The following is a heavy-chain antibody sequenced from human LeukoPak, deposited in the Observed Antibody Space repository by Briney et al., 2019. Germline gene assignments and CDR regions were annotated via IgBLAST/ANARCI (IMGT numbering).Heavy chain of an antibody. D-gene: IGHD6-13*01. CDR2: IYSSGST. CDR3: ARGSLIAAATETFDY. Sequence: SETLSLTCTVSGGSISNYYWSWIRQPAGKGLEWIGRIYSSGSTNYNPSLKSRVTMSVDTSKKQFSLRLSSVTAADTAVYYCARGSLIAAATETFDYWGQGTLVTVSS. CDR1: GGSISNYY. J-gene: IGHJ4*02. V-gene: IGHV4-4*07.